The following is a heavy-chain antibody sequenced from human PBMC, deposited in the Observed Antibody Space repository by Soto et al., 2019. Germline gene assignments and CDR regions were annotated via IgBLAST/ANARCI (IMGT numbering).Heavy chain of an antibody. Sequence: AGGSLRLSCAASGLTFSDYYMSWIRQAPGKGLEWVSYISSSGSTIYYADSVKGRFTISRDNAKNSLYLQMNSLRAEDTAVYYCARDGLGYSSSWYFLSHYYGMDVWGQGTTVTVSS. D-gene: IGHD6-13*01. CDR1: GLTFSDYY. J-gene: IGHJ6*02. CDR2: ISSSGSTI. CDR3: ARDGLGYSSSWYFLSHYYGMDV. V-gene: IGHV3-11*01.